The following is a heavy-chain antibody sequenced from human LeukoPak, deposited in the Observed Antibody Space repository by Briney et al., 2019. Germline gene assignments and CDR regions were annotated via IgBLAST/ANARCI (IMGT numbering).Heavy chain of an antibody. J-gene: IGHJ4*02. V-gene: IGHV3-30*18. CDR1: GLIFSDFG. CDR2: ISYDGINK. D-gene: IGHD6-13*01. Sequence: GGSLRPSCAASGLIFSDFGMHWVRQAPGKGLEWVAVISYDGINKYYADSVKGRFTISRDNSMNTLYLQMNSLRPEDTAIYYCVKDTSRTAAGTTWGSLDYWGQGTLVTVS. CDR3: VKDTSRTAAGTTWGSLDY.